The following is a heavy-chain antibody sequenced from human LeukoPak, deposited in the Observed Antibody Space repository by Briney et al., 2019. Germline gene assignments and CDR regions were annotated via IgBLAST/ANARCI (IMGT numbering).Heavy chain of an antibody. CDR2: IYSSGST. CDR1: GGSITSGGYS. V-gene: IGHV4-31*03. Sequence: SETLSLTCTVSGGSITSGGYSWSWIRQHPGKGLEWVGCIYSSGSTFYKSSLKSRVTISVDTSKNQFSLKLSSVTAADTAVYYCARGLVDSSGRYSLGYFDYWGQGTLVTVSS. J-gene: IGHJ4*02. D-gene: IGHD6-19*01. CDR3: ARGLVDSSGRYSLGYFDY.